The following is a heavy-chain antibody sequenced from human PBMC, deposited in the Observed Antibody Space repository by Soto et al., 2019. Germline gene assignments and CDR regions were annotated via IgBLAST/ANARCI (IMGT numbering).Heavy chain of an antibody. Sequence: ESLKISCKGSGYSFTSYWISWVRQMPGKGLEWVGRIDPSDSYTNYSPSFQGHVTISADKSISTAYLQWSSLKASDTAMSYCARSVAVVVPAAMDFNWFDLWGQGALVTVSS. CDR1: GYSFTSYW. V-gene: IGHV5-10-1*01. CDR2: IDPSDSYT. D-gene: IGHD2-2*01. J-gene: IGHJ5*02. CDR3: ARSVAVVVPAAMDFNWFDL.